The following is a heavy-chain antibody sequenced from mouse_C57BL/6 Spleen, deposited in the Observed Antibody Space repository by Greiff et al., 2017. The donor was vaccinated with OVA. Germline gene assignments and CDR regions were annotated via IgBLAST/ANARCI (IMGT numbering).Heavy chain of an antibody. CDR3: AINPAYYSTFPFAY. CDR2: ISSGGSYT. V-gene: IGHV5-6*01. J-gene: IGHJ3*01. D-gene: IGHD2-5*01. Sequence: EVQLVESGGDLVKPGGSLKLSCAASGFTFSSYGMSWVRQTPDKRLEWVATISSGGSYTYYPDSVKGRFTISRDNAKNTLYLHMSILKSEDTAMFYCAINPAYYSTFPFAYWGQGTLVTVSA. CDR1: GFTFSSYG.